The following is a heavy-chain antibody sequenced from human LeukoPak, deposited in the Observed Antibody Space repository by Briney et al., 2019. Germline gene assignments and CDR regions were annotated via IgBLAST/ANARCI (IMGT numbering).Heavy chain of an antibody. CDR2: INTDGSST. J-gene: IGHJ3*02. Sequence: PGGSLRLSCAASGFTFSSYWMHWVRQAPGKGPVWVSRINTDGSSTSYADSVKGRFTISRDNAKNTLYLQMNSLRAEDTAVYYCAREKRILYQLPDAFDIWGQGTMVTVSS. CDR1: GFTFSSYW. CDR3: AREKRILYQLPDAFDI. V-gene: IGHV3-74*01. D-gene: IGHD2-2*01.